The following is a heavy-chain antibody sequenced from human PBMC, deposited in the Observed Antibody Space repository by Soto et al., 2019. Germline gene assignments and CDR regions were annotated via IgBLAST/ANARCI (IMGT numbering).Heavy chain of an antibody. Sequence: SETLSLTCTVSGASVSSGRYYWNWIRQPPGRGLEWIGYIYYSGSTSYNPSLKSRVTISVDTSKNQFSLQLNSVTPEDTAVYYCARGGDYYDSRYYFDYWGQGTLVTVSS. J-gene: IGHJ4*02. D-gene: IGHD3-22*01. CDR1: GASVSSGRYY. V-gene: IGHV4-61*01. CDR2: IYYSGST. CDR3: ARGGDYYDSRYYFDY.